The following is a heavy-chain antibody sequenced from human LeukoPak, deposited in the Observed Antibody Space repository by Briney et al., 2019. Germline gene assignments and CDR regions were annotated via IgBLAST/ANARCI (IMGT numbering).Heavy chain of an antibody. D-gene: IGHD2-21*01. CDR1: GYTLTKLY. CDR3: GTLRWHIIELHYYYAMDV. J-gene: IGHJ6*02. Sequence: ASVKVSCKVSGYTLTKLYIHWVRQAPGKGLEWMGGFDPEDGETIYAQQFQGRVTMTEDTSSDTAYMELKNLRSEDTAVHYCGTLRWHIIELHYYYAMDVWGQGTTVTVSS. V-gene: IGHV1-24*01. CDR2: FDPEDGET.